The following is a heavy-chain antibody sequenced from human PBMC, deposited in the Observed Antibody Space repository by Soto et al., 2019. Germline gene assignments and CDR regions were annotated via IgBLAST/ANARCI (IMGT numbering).Heavy chain of an antibody. J-gene: IGHJ3*02. Sequence: SETLSLTCTVSGGSISSGDSCWSWIRQLPGKGLEWIAYIYYSGNTYYNPSLKSRLTISVDTSKNQFSLKLSSVTAADTAVYYCARGQWLVRRAFDIWGQGTMVTVSS. CDR2: IYYSGNT. CDR1: GGSISSGDSC. D-gene: IGHD6-19*01. V-gene: IGHV4-30-4*01. CDR3: ARGQWLVRRAFDI.